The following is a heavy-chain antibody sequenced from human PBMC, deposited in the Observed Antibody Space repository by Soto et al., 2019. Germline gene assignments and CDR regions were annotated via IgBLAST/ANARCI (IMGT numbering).Heavy chain of an antibody. CDR1: GYTLTELS. J-gene: IGHJ6*03. Sequence: ASVKVSCKVSGYTLTELSMHWVRQAPGQGLEWMGCISAENGNTNYAQKLQGRVTMTTDTSTSTAYMELRSLRSDDTAVYYCARDHGPYYYMDVWGKGTTVTVSS. CDR3: ARDHGPYYYMDV. V-gene: IGHV1-18*01. CDR2: ISAENGNT.